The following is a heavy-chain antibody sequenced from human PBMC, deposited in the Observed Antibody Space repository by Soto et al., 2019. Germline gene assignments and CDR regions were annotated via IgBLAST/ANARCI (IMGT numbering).Heavy chain of an antibody. J-gene: IGHJ2*01. Sequence: QVQLQESGPGLVKPSETLSLTCTVSGGSVSSGSYYWSWIRQPPGKGLEWIGYIYYSGSTNYNPSLKSRDTISVDTSKNQFSLKLSSVTAADTAVYYCARDGVDTAMGNWYFDLWGRGTLVTVSS. V-gene: IGHV4-61*01. CDR2: IYYSGST. CDR3: ARDGVDTAMGNWYFDL. CDR1: GGSVSSGSYY. D-gene: IGHD5-18*01.